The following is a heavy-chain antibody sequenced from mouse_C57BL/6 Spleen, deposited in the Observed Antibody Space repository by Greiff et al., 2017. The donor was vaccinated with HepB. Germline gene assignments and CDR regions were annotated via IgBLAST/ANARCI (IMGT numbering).Heavy chain of an antibody. CDR1: GYTFTSYW. CDR2: IDPSDSYT. J-gene: IGHJ4*01. V-gene: IGHV1-59*01. CDR3: ARGRSPMDY. Sequence: QVQLQQPGAELVRPGTSVKLSCKASGYTFTSYWMHWVKQRPGQGLEWIGVIDPSDSYTNYNQKFKGKATLTVDTSSSTAYMQLSSLTSEDSAVYYCARGRSPMDYWGQGTSVTVSS.